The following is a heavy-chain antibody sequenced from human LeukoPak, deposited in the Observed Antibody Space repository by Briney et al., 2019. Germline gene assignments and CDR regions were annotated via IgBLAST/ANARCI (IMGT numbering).Heavy chain of an antibody. V-gene: IGHV3-30*18. CDR1: GFTFSSYG. CDR2: ISYDGSNK. Sequence: PGRSLRLSCAASGFTFSSYGMHWVRQAPGKGLEWVAVISYDGSNKYYADSVKGRFTISRDNSKDTLYLQMSSLRAEDTAVYYCAKDYGSAYFGYWGQGTLVTVSS. CDR3: AKDYGSAYFGY. J-gene: IGHJ4*02. D-gene: IGHD3-10*01.